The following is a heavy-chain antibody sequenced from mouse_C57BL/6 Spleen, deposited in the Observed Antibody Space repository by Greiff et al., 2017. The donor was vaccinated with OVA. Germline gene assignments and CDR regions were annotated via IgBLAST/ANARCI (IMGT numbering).Heavy chain of an antibody. V-gene: IGHV5-16*01. Sequence: EVKLLESEGGLVQPGSSMKLSCTASGFTFSDYYMAWVRQVPEKGLEWVANINYDGSSTYYLDSLKSRFIISRDNAKNILYLQMSSLKSEDTATYYCARDGGTTAYFDYWGQGTTLTVSS. CDR3: ARDGGTTAYFDY. J-gene: IGHJ2*01. CDR1: GFTFSDYY. D-gene: IGHD1-2*01. CDR2: INYDGSST.